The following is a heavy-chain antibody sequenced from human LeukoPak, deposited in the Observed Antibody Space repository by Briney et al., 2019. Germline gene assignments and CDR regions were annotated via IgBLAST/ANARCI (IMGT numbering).Heavy chain of an antibody. CDR3: AKDGCHSGSSWYY. V-gene: IGHV3-23*01. Sequence: GGSLRLSCASSGFTFSSYAMSCVRQAPGKGLEWVSAISGSGGSTYYADSVKGRFTISRDNSKNTLYLQMNSLRAEDTAVYYCAKDGCHSGSSWYYWGQGALVTVSS. CDR2: ISGSGGST. D-gene: IGHD6-13*01. CDR1: GFTFSSYA. J-gene: IGHJ4*02.